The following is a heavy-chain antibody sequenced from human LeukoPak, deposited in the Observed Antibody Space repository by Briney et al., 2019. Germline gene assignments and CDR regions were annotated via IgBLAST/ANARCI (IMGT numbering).Heavy chain of an antibody. CDR1: GYTFISYG. CDR3: ARDGLRIAVTGLFDY. CDR2: ISAYNGNT. V-gene: IGHV1-18*01. D-gene: IGHD6-13*01. Sequence: ASVKVSCKASGYTFISYGISWVRQAPGQGLEWMGWISAYNGNTNYAQKSQGRVTMTTDTSTSTAYMELRSLRFDDTAVYYCARDGLRIAVTGLFDYWGQGTLVTVSS. J-gene: IGHJ4*02.